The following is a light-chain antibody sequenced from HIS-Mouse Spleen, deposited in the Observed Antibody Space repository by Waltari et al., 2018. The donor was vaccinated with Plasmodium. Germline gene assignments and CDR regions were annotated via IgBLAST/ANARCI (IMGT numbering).Light chain of an antibody. J-gene: IGKJ3*01. V-gene: IGKV3-20*01. CDR2: GAS. Sequence: IVLTQSPGTLSLPQGERATLSCRASQSVSSSYLAWYQQKPGQAPRLLIYGASSRATGIPDRFSGSVSGTDFTLTISRLEPEDFAVYYCQQYGSSPFTFGPGTKVDIK. CDR1: QSVSSSY. CDR3: QQYGSSPFT.